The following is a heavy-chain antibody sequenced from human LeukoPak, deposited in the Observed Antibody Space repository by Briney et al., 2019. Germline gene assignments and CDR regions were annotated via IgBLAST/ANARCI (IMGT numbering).Heavy chain of an antibody. Sequence: GGSLRLSCAASGFTFSSYWMTWVRQAPGKGLEWVANIKQDGSEKYYVDSVKGRFTISRDNSKTTLFLQMDSLRPEDTALYYCARAGYSSAWYWGHFDLWGRGTLVTVSS. J-gene: IGHJ2*01. CDR1: GFTFSSYW. D-gene: IGHD6-19*01. CDR2: IKQDGSEK. CDR3: ARAGYSSAWYWGHFDL. V-gene: IGHV3-7*04.